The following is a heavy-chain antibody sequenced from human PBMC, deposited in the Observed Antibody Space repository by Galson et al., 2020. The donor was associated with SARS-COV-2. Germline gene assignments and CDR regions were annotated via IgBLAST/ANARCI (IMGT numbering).Heavy chain of an antibody. CDR3: AKCFSGYNFHY. CDR2: IGDSTGAT. D-gene: IGHD5-12*01. Sequence: GGSLRLSCAASGFTFTTYAMSWVRQAPGKGLEWVSAIGDSTGATYYADSVKGRFTISRDTSNNMLYLHMNSLRADDTALYYCAKCFSGYNFHYWGQGTLVTVSS. CDR1: GFTFTTYA. V-gene: IGHV3-23*01. J-gene: IGHJ4*02.